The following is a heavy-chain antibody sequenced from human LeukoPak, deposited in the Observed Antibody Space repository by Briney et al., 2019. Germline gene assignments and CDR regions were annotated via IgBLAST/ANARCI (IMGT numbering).Heavy chain of an antibody. J-gene: IGHJ4*02. CDR2: ISWNSGSI. CDR1: GFTFDDYA. CDR3: AKSRSGSSGFDY. D-gene: IGHD6-19*01. Sequence: GGSLRLSCAASGFTFDDYAMHGVRQAPGKGLEWVSGISWNSGSIGYADSVKGRFTISRDNAKNSLYLQMNSLRAEDTALYYCAKSRSGSSGFDYWGQGTLVTASS. V-gene: IGHV3-9*01.